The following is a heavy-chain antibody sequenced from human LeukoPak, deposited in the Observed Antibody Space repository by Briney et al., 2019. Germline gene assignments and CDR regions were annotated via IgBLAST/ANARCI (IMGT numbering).Heavy chain of an antibody. CDR1: GYSISSGYY. CDR2: IYHSGST. V-gene: IGHV4-38-2*02. Sequence: SETLSLTCTVSGYSISSGYYWGWIRQPPGKGLEWIWSIYHSGSTYYNPSLKSRVTISVDTSKNQFSLKLSSVTAADTAVYYCARGEITIFGVVIPFDYWGQGTLVTVSS. D-gene: IGHD3-3*01. CDR3: ARGEITIFGVVIPFDY. J-gene: IGHJ4*02.